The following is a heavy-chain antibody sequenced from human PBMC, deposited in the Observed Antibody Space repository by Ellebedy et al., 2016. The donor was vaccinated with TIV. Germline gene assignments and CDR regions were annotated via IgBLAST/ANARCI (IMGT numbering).Heavy chain of an antibody. Sequence: MPSETLSLTCTVSGGSISPYYWSWIRQPPGKGLEWIGYISYSGSTNYNPSLKSRVTISVDTSKNQFSLKLSSVTAADTAVYYCARHGLWFEIDYWGQGTLVTVSS. D-gene: IGHD3-10*01. V-gene: IGHV4-59*08. CDR1: GGSISPYY. J-gene: IGHJ4*02. CDR3: ARHGLWFEIDY. CDR2: ISYSGST.